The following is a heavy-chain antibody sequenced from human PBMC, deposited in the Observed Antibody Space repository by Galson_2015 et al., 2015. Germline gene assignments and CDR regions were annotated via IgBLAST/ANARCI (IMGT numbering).Heavy chain of an antibody. CDR3: AQRRMTTVTTGGDFDAFDI. CDR2: IYHSGST. V-gene: IGHV4-59*12. Sequence: SETLSLTCTVSGGSISSYYWSWIRQPPGKGLEWIGEIYHSGSTNYNPSLKSRVTISVDKSKNQFSLKLSSVTAADTAVYYCAQRRMTTVTTGGDFDAFDIWGQGTMVTVSS. D-gene: IGHD4-17*01. J-gene: IGHJ3*02. CDR1: GGSISSYY.